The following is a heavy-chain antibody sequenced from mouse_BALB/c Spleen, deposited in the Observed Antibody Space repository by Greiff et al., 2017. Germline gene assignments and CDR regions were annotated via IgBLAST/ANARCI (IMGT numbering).Heavy chain of an antibody. J-gene: IGHJ4*01. D-gene: IGHD1-1*01. CDR3: ARDYYGPMDY. V-gene: IGHV5-6-5*01. Sequence: EVQLQESGGDLVKPGGSLKLSCAASGFTFSSYAMSWVRQTPEKRLEWVASISSGGSTYYPDSVKGRFTISRDNARNILYLQMSSLRSEDTAMYYCARDYYGPMDYWGQGTSVTVSS. CDR1: GFTFSSYA. CDR2: ISSGGST.